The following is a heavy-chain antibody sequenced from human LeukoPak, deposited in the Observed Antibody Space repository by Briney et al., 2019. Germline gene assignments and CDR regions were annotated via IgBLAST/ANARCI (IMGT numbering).Heavy chain of an antibody. V-gene: IGHV3-30*18. J-gene: IGHJ6*02. Sequence: GGSLRLSCAASGFSFSNFGMHWVRQAPGKGLEWVSVISYDGSNTYYAASVKGRFTISRDNSQNTLFLQMISLRTEDTAVYYCAKGSAYSDYYYYGMDVWGQGTTVTVSS. CDR3: AKGSAYSDYYYYGMDV. CDR1: GFSFSNFG. D-gene: IGHD4-11*01. CDR2: ISYDGSNT.